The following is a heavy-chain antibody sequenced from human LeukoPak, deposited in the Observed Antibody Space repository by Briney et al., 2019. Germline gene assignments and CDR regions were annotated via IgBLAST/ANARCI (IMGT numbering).Heavy chain of an antibody. Sequence: SETLSLTCTVSGGSISSYYWSWIRQPPGKGLEWIGYIYYSGSTNYNPSLKSRVTISVDTSKNQFSLKLSSVTAADTAVYYCARPFGVVNAFDIWGQGTMVTVSS. CDR3: ARPFGVVNAFDI. V-gene: IGHV4-59*01. CDR1: GGSISSYY. CDR2: IYYSGST. J-gene: IGHJ3*02. D-gene: IGHD3-3*01.